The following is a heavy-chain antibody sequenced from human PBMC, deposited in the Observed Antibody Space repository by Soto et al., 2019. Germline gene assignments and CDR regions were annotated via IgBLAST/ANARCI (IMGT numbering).Heavy chain of an antibody. CDR2: IYPGDSDT. CDR3: AILLYSSRLYSKAFDI. V-gene: IGHV5-51*01. D-gene: IGHD6-19*01. CDR1: GYSFTSYW. Sequence: LGESLKISCKGSGYSFTSYWIGWVRQMPGKGLEWMGIIYPGDSDTRYSPSFQGQVTISADKSISTAYLQWSSLKASDTAMHYCAILLYSSRLYSKAFDIWGQGTMVTVSS. J-gene: IGHJ3*02.